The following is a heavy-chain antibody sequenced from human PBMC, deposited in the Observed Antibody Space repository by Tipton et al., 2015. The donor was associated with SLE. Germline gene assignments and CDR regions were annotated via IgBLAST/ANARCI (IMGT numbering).Heavy chain of an antibody. CDR1: GGSISSYY. CDR3: ARRAVDYYDSSGFEDY. D-gene: IGHD3-22*01. J-gene: IGHJ4*02. Sequence: TLSLTCTVSGGSISSYYWSWIRQPPGKGLEWIGYIYTSGSTNYNPSLKSRVTISVDTSKNQSSLKLSSATAADTAVYYCARRAVDYYDSSGFEDYWGQGTLVTVSS. V-gene: IGHV4-4*08. CDR2: IYTSGST.